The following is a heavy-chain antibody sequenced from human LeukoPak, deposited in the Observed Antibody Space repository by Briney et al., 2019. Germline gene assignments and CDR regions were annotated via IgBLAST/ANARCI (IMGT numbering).Heavy chain of an antibody. CDR3: TTDRVLRIAAAGDY. CDR2: IKSKTDGGTT. J-gene: IGHJ4*02. D-gene: IGHD6-13*01. CDR1: GFTFSNAW. Sequence: PGGSLRLSCAASGFTFSNAWMSWVRQAPGKGLEWVGRIKSKTDGGTTDYAAPVKGRFTISRDDSKNTLYLQMNSLKTEDTAVYCCTTDRVLRIAAAGDYWGQGTLVTVSS. V-gene: IGHV3-15*01.